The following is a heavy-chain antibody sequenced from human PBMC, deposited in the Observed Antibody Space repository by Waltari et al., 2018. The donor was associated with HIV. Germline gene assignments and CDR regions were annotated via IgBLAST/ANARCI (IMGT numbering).Heavy chain of an antibody. CDR2: IGTNGDT. V-gene: IGHV3-13*01. Sequence: EVQLVESGGGLVQPGGSLRLSCAASGFTFRSNDMHWVRQVRGKGLEWVSGIGTNGDTYYADSVKGRFTISRENGKNSLYLQMNSLRVEDTAVYYCAKDWTPIGLWHFDLWGRGTLVTVSS. D-gene: IGHD1-1*01. CDR3: AKDWTPIGLWHFDL. J-gene: IGHJ2*01. CDR1: GFTFRSND.